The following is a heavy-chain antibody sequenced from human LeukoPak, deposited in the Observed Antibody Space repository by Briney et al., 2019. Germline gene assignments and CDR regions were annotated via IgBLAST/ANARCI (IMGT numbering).Heavy chain of an antibody. CDR2: VYYSGGT. V-gene: IGHV4-30-4*08. Sequence: PSETLSLTCTVSGDSVSSGAYYWNWIRQHPGKGLEWLGYVYYSGGTYYNPSLKSRVAISIDTSKNQFSLKLSSVTAADTAVYYCASLGTRGGRFDYWGQGTLVTVSS. CDR1: GDSVSSGAYY. J-gene: IGHJ4*02. D-gene: IGHD2-15*01. CDR3: ASLGTRGGRFDY.